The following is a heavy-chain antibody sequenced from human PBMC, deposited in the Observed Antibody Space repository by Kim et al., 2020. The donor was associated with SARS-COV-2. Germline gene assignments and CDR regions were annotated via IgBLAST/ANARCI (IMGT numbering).Heavy chain of an antibody. Sequence: SETLSLTCTVFGGSFSNYYWSWLRLPPGKGLEWIGYIHYTGSTNYNPYLKSRVSISIDTSKNKFSLKLSSVTAADTAMYYCARDKYGDYVGRWFDPWGQGTLVSVSS. CDR3: ARDKYGDYVGRWFDP. V-gene: IGHV4-59*01. CDR1: GGSFSNYY. J-gene: IGHJ5*02. CDR2: IHYTGST. D-gene: IGHD4-17*01.